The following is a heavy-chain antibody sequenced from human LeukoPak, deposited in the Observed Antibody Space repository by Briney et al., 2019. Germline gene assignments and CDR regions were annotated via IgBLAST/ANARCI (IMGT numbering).Heavy chain of an antibody. CDR1: GGSISSSSYY. V-gene: IGHV4-61*05. D-gene: IGHD2-15*01. J-gene: IGHJ4*02. CDR2: IYYSGST. CDR3: ARDVCFGGSCYSDYFDY. Sequence: SETLSLTCTVSGGSISSSSYYWGWIRQPPGKGLEWIGYIYYSGSTNYNASLKSRVTISVDMSKNQFSLKLSSVTAADTAVYYCARDVCFGGSCYSDYFDYWGQGILVTVSS.